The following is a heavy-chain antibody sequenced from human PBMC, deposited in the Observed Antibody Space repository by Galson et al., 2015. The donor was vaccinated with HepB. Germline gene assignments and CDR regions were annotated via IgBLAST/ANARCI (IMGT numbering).Heavy chain of an antibody. J-gene: IGHJ4*02. V-gene: IGHV3-33*01. Sequence: SLRLSCAASGFTFSTYGIHWVRQAPGKGLEWVAVIWSEGSSKLYADSVKGRFTISRDNSKNTLYLQMSSLRAEDTAVYYCARDLGGPARPGYFDYWGQGTLVSVSS. D-gene: IGHD6-6*01. CDR3: ARDLGGPARPGYFDY. CDR1: GFTFSTYG. CDR2: IWSEGSSK.